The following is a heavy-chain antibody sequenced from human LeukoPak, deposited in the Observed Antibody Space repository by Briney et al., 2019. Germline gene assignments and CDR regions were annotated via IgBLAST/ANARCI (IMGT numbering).Heavy chain of an antibody. Sequence: GESLNISCQGSGYTFTSSCIGWVRQMPGKGLEWMGIIYPVDSDTRYSPSFQGQVTISADKSISTAYLQWSSLKASDTAIYYCARPRDNRYFDWLSFDYWGQGTLVTVSS. V-gene: IGHV5-51*01. CDR3: ARPRDNRYFDWLSFDY. J-gene: IGHJ4*02. D-gene: IGHD3-9*01. CDR2: IYPVDSDT. CDR1: GYTFTSSC.